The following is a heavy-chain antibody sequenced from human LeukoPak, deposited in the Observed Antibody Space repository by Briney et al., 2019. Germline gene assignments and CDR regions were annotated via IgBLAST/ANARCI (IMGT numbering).Heavy chain of an antibody. CDR2: IGTAGDT. D-gene: IGHD3-22*01. CDR1: GFTFSSYD. V-gene: IGHV3-13*01. CDR3: ARTSDSSSSFDI. J-gene: IGHJ3*02. Sequence: GRSLRLSCAASGFTFSSYDMHWVRQATGKGLEWVSAIGTAGDTYYPGSVKGRFTISRENAKNSLYLQMNSLRAGDTAVYYCARTSDSSSSFDIWGQGTMVTVSS.